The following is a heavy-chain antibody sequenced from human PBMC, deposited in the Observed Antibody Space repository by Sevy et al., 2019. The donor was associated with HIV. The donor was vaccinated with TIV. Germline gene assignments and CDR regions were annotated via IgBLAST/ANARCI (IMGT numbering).Heavy chain of an antibody. Sequence: ASVKVSCKGSGYTFNNYIRYWVRQAPGQSLEWMGWVNTASGDTKYSQKFQGRVIITTDTSARTVYMELNNLRSEDTAFYFCARDFCSGGSSDSAFVYWGQGTLVTVSS. CDR2: VNTASGDT. CDR1: GYTFNNYI. J-gene: IGHJ4*02. CDR3: ARDFCSGGSSDSAFVY. D-gene: IGHD2-15*01. V-gene: IGHV1-3*04.